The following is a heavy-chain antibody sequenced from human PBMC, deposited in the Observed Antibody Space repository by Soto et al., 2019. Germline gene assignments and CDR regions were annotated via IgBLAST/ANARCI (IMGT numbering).Heavy chain of an antibody. V-gene: IGHV1-69*13. J-gene: IGHJ5*02. D-gene: IGHD5-18*01. CDR2: IIPIFGTA. CDR3: ARDVGRGYRYQNWFDP. CDR1: GGTFSSYA. Sequence: ASVKVSCKASGGTFSSYAISWVRQAPGQGLEWMGGIIPIFGTANYAQKFQGRVTITADESTSTAYMELTSLRSEDTAVYYCARDVGRGYRYQNWFDPWGQGTLVTVSS.